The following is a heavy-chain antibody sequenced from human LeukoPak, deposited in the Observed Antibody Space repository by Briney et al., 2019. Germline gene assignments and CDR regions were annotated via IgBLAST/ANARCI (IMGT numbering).Heavy chain of an antibody. Sequence: PSETLSLTCTVSGGSMYDYYWSWIRQPPVMGLEWIGHIHYNGRTNYNPSLESPATISIDMSKNQFSLNLSSVTAADTAVYYCARVRLSGVIDYWGQGTLVTVSS. J-gene: IGHJ4*02. D-gene: IGHD2-15*01. CDR3: ARVRLSGVIDY. CDR2: IHYNGRT. V-gene: IGHV4-59*01. CDR1: GGSMYDYY.